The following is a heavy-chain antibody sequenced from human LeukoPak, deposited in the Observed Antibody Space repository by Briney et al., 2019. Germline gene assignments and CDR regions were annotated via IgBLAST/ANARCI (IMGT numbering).Heavy chain of an antibody. CDR1: GGSINSYY. CDR2: IYYSGST. D-gene: IGHD5-18*01. V-gene: IGHV4-59*08. J-gene: IGHJ4*02. CDR3: ARVNGYSYGHDY. Sequence: SESLSLTCTVSGGSINSYYWNWIRQPPGKGLEWIGYIYYSGSTNYNPSLKSRVSISIDTSKNQFSLKLNSVTAADTAVYYCARVNGYSYGHDYWGQGTLVTVSS.